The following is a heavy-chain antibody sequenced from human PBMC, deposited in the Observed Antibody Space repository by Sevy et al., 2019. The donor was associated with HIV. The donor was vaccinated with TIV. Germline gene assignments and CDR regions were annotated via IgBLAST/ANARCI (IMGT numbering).Heavy chain of an antibody. V-gene: IGHV3-7*03. CDR3: ARDCSSTNCLWGLDV. Sequence: GGSLRLSCAASGFTFSSYWMSWVRQAPGKGLEWVANIKKDGSEKYYVDSVKGGFTISRDNAKNSLYLQMNSLRVEDTAMYYCARDCSSTNCLWGLDVWGQWTTVTDSS. CDR1: GFTFSSYW. J-gene: IGHJ6*02. CDR2: IKKDGSEK. D-gene: IGHD2-2*01.